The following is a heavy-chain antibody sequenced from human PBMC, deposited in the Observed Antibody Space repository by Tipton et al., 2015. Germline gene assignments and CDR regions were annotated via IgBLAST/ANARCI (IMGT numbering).Heavy chain of an antibody. CDR1: GYSISSGYY. Sequence: TLSLTCDVSGYSISSGYYWGWIRQPPGKGLEWIGSIFHRGDTNYNPSLKSRVTISVDTSKTQFSLKMSSVTASDTAVYYCAREAYSSSGLIFDYWGQGTLVTVSS. CDR2: IFHRGDT. D-gene: IGHD6-6*01. J-gene: IGHJ4*02. V-gene: IGHV4-38-2*02. CDR3: AREAYSSSGLIFDY.